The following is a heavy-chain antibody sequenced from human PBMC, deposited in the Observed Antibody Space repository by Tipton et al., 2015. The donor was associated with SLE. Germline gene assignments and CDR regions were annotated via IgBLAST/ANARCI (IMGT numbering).Heavy chain of an antibody. Sequence: TLSLTCTVSGGSISSHYWSWIRQPPGKGLEWLGHSYYSGGTNYNPSLESRVTISVDTSKNQWSLKLTSVTAADTAVYYCVRGRAAPYWYFDLWGRGTLVTVSS. CDR3: VRGRAAPYWYFDL. D-gene: IGHD6-25*01. V-gene: IGHV4-59*11. J-gene: IGHJ2*01. CDR2: SYYSGGT. CDR1: GGSISSHY.